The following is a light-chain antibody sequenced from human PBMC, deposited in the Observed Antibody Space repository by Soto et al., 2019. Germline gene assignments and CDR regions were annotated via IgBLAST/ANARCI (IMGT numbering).Light chain of an antibody. Sequence: QSMLTQPASVSGSPGQSITSSCTGTSSDVGGYDYVSWHQQHPGKAPKLMIYDVNNRPSGVSDRFSGSKSGNTASLTISGLQAEDEADYYCSSYTSSTSVVFGGGTKLTVL. CDR1: SSDVGGYDY. CDR2: DVN. CDR3: SSYTSSTSVV. J-gene: IGLJ2*01. V-gene: IGLV2-14*01.